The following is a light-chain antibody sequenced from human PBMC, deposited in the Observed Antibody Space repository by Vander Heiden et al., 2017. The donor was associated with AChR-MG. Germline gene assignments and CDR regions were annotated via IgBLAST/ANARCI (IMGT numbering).Light chain of an antibody. CDR2: AAS. CDR3: QQSYSTPRT. V-gene: IGKV1-39*01. J-gene: IGKJ2*01. Sequence: DIQMTQSPSSLSASVGDRVTIPCRASQSISSYLNWYQQKPGKAPKLLIYAASSLQSGVPSRFSDSGSGTDFTLTISSLQPEDFATYYCQQSYSTPRTFGQGTKLEIK. CDR1: QSISSY.